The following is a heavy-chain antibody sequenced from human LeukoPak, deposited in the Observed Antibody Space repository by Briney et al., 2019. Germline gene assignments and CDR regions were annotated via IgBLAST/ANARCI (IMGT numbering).Heavy chain of an antibody. D-gene: IGHD3-22*01. CDR2: ISGGGGRT. J-gene: IGHJ4*02. V-gene: IGHV3-23*01. Sequence: SGGSLRLSCAASGFTFSSYAMSWVRQAPGKGLEWVSAISGGGGRTYYADSVKGRFTISRDNSENTLYLQMNSLRAEDTAVYYCAKCWNTYYYDTSGYSDYWGQGTLVTVSS. CDR3: AKCWNTYYYDTSGYSDY. CDR1: GFTFSSYA.